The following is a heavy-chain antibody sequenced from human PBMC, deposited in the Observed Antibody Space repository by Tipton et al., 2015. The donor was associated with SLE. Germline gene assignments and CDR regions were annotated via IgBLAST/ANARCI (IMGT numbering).Heavy chain of an antibody. CDR3: AREMEYSSSSGGFDY. CDR2: INHSGST. CDR1: GSSISSGYY. Sequence: TLSLTCAVSGSSISSGYYWAWIRQPPGKGLEWIGEINHSGSTNYNPSLKSRVTISVDTSKNQFSLKLSSVTAADTAVYYCAREMEYSSSSGGFDYWGQGTLVTVSS. J-gene: IGHJ4*02. V-gene: IGHV4-38-2*02. D-gene: IGHD6-6*01.